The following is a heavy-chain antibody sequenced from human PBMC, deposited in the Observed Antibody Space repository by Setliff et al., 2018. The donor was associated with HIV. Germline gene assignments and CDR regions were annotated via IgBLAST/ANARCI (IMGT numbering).Heavy chain of an antibody. CDR1: GFTFRLYG. J-gene: IGHJ4*02. V-gene: IGHV3-33*05. Sequence: GGSLRLSCAASGFTFRLYGMHWVRRAPGKGLEWVASIEFDGKNEYYAEPVKGRFTISRDNSKSTLYLHMSGLRADDTAIYYCARRTLGFDAAGALDYWGQGTLVTVSS. CDR2: IEFDGKNE. D-gene: IGHD2-15*01. CDR3: ARRTLGFDAAGALDY.